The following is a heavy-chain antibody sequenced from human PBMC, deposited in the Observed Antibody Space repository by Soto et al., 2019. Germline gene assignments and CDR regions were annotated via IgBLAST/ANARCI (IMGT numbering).Heavy chain of an antibody. J-gene: IGHJ5*02. CDR3: ARPRGCSGGSCYYSSLGYSWFDP. Sequence: SETLSLTCTVSGGSISSSSYYWGWIRQPPGKGLEWIGSIYYSGSTYYNPSLKSRVTISVDTSKNQFSLKLSSVTAADTAVYYCARPRGCSGGSCYYSSLGYSWFDPWGQGTLVTVSS. V-gene: IGHV4-39*01. D-gene: IGHD2-15*01. CDR1: GGSISSSSYY. CDR2: IYYSGST.